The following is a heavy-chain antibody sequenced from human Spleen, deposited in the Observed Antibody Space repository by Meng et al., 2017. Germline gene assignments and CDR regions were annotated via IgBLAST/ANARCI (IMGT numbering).Heavy chain of an antibody. V-gene: IGHV1-8*01. CDR1: GDTFTSSD. CDR3: AKDLSGSIDY. CDR2: MNPNSGDT. Sequence: QVQLVQSGAEVMKPGASVKVSCKASGDTFTSSDINWVRQATGQGLEWMGWMNPNSGDTGYAQNFQGRVTMTRSTSISTAYMELSSLRSDDTAMYYCAKDLSGSIDYWGQGTLVTVSS. J-gene: IGHJ4*02. D-gene: IGHD2/OR15-2a*01.